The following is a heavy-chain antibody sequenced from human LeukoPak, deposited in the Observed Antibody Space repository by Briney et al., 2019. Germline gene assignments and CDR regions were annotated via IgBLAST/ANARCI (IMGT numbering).Heavy chain of an antibody. CDR1: GGSISSSSYY. CDR2: IYYSGNT. Sequence: SETLSLTCTVSGGSISSSSYYWGWIRQPPGKGLEWIGNIYYSGNTYYNPSLKSRVTISVDTSKNQFSLKLSSVTAADTAVYYCARETSQKGAHYMDVWGKGTTVTISS. D-gene: IGHD3-16*01. V-gene: IGHV4-39*07. CDR3: ARETSQKGAHYMDV. J-gene: IGHJ6*03.